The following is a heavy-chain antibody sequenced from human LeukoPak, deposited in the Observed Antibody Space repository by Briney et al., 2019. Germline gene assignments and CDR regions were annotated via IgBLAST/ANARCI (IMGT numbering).Heavy chain of an antibody. CDR1: GGTFSSYA. J-gene: IGHJ4*02. V-gene: IGHV1-69*13. D-gene: IGHD3-9*01. CDR3: ARPSHDLVGPYYFDY. CDR2: IIPIFGTA. Sequence: ASVTVSCTASGGTFSSYAISWVRQAPGQGLEWMGGIIPIFGTANYAQKFQGRVTITADESTSTAYMELSSLRSEDTAVYYCARPSHDLVGPYYFDYWGQGTLVTVSS.